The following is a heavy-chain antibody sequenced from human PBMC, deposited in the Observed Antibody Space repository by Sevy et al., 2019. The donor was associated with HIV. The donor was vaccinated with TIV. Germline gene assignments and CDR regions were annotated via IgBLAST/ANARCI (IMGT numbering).Heavy chain of an antibody. V-gene: IGHV3-7*01. D-gene: IGHD6-13*01. Sequence: GGSLRLSCAASGFTFSAYWMHWVRQAPGKGLEWVANINKGGSEKYDVDSVKGRFTISRANAKKSLFLQMNSLRAEDTAVYCCARALAAAASSWGQGALVTVSS. CDR3: ARALAAAASS. J-gene: IGHJ5*02. CDR2: INKGGSEK. CDR1: GFTFSAYW.